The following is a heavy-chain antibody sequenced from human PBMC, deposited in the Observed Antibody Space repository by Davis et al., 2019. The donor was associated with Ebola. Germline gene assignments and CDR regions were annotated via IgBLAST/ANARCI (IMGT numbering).Heavy chain of an antibody. J-gene: IGHJ5*01. D-gene: IGHD4-17*01. CDR3: ARTTKTNIEDSGLGYNSFDS. V-gene: IGHV4-34*01. CDR1: GGSFTDYF. Sequence: SETLSLTCAVYGGSFTDYFWSWIRQPPQKGLEWIGEISHHNGDTNYNPSLRSRVAISVDSSKNQFSLKINSVTAADTATYYCARTTKTNIEDSGLGYNSFDSWGQGTLVTVSS. CDR2: ISHHNGDT.